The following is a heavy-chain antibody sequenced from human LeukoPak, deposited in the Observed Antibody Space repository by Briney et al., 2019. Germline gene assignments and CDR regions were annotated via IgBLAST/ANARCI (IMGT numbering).Heavy chain of an antibody. CDR1: GGSFSGYC. CDR3: ARHGDYGGLRD. CDR2: INHRGST. V-gene: IGHV4-34*01. D-gene: IGHD4-17*01. Sequence: SETLSLTCAVYGGSFSGYCWSWIRQSPGKGLEWIGEINHRGSTKYNPSLKSRVTISVDTSKNQFSLKLSSVTAADTAVYYCARHGDYGGLRDWGQGTLVTVSS. J-gene: IGHJ4*02.